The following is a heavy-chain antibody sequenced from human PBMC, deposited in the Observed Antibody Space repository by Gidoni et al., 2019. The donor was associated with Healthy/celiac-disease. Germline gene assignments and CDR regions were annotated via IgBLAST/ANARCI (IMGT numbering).Heavy chain of an antibody. CDR2: FDPEDGET. CDR3: ATGLGYIAAAGKGY. V-gene: IGHV1-24*01. Sequence: QVQRVQSGAKVKKPGASVQVPCKLSGSTPTELSMHWVRQAPGKWLEWMGGFDPEDGETIYAQKFQGRVTMTEDTSTATAYMELSSLRSEDTAVYYCATGLGYIAAAGKGYWGQGTLVTVSS. D-gene: IGHD6-13*01. J-gene: IGHJ4*02. CDR1: GSTPTELS.